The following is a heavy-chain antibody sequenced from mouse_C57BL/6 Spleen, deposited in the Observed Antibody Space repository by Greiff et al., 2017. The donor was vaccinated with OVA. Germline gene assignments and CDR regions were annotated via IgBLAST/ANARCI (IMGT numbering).Heavy chain of an antibody. CDR2: ISDGGSYT. CDR3: ARLLVAY. CDR1: GFTFSSYA. V-gene: IGHV5-4*03. J-gene: IGHJ3*01. D-gene: IGHD2-12*01. Sequence: EVKLMESGGGLVKPGGSLKLSCAASGFTFSSYAMSWVRQTPEKRLEWVATISDGGSYTYYPDNVKGRFTISRDNAKNNLYLQMSHLKSEDTAMYYCARLLVAYWGQGTLVTVSA.